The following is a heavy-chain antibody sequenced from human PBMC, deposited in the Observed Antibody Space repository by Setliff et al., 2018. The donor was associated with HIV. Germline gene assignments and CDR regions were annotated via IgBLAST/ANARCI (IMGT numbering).Heavy chain of an antibody. CDR3: ARLSGPFDY. CDR2: IYYTGST. J-gene: IGHJ4*02. V-gene: IGHV4-39*01. Sequence: SETLSLTCTVSGGSLSTSSFYWGWIRQPPGKGLQWIGSIYYTGSTDYNPSLKSRITISVDTSKNQFSLKLSSVTAADTALYYCARLSGPFDYWGQGTQVTVSS. CDR1: GGSLSTSSFY. D-gene: IGHD1-26*01.